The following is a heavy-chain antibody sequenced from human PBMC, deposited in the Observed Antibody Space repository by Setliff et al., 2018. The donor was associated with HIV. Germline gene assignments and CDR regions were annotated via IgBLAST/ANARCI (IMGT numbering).Heavy chain of an antibody. Sequence: GASVKVSCKASGGTFNSYAFTWVRQAPGQGLEWMGDFLAVLRKPTYAQKFQGRRTITADESTSTAYMELSDLRSEDTAVYYCASPRSAGTYQGAFYYFLDVWGRGTTVTVSS. CDR3: ASPRSAGTYQGAFYYFLDV. V-gene: IGHV1-69*13. J-gene: IGHJ6*03. CDR2: FLAVLRKP. D-gene: IGHD2-15*01. CDR1: GGTFNSYA.